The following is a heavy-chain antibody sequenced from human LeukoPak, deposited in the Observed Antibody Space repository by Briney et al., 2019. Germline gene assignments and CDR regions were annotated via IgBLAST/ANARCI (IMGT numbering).Heavy chain of an antibody. CDR3: AREDYYGTNFDY. D-gene: IGHD3-10*01. CDR2: IYTSGST. V-gene: IGHV4-4*07. CDR1: GGSISNYY. J-gene: IGHJ4*02. Sequence: SETLSLTCTVSGGSISNYYWTWIRQPAGKGLEWIGRIYTSGSTNYNPSLKSRVTMSVDTSKNQFSPKLSSVTAADTAVYYCAREDYYGTNFDYWGQGTLVTVSS.